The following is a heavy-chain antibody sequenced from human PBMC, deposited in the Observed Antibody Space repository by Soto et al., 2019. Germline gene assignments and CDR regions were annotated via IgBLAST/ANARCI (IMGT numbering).Heavy chain of an antibody. D-gene: IGHD5-12*01. CDR2: ISSSSSTI. V-gene: IGHV3-48*02. J-gene: IGHJ5*02. CDR1: GFTFSSYS. Sequence: PGGSLRLSCAASGFTFSSYSMNWVRQAPGKGLEWVSYISSSSSTIYYADSAKGRFTISRDNAKNSLYLQTNSLRDEDTAVYYCARDVSGLNWFDPWGQGTLVTVSS. CDR3: ARDVSGLNWFDP.